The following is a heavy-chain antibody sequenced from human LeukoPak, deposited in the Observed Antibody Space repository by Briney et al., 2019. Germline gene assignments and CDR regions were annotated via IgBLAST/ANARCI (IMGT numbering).Heavy chain of an antibody. CDR1: GGSISSYY. V-gene: IGHV4-59*01. Sequence: SETLSLTCTVSGGSISSYYWSWIRQPPGEGLEWIGYIYYSGSTNYNPSLKSRVTISVDTSKNQFSLKLSSVTAADTAVYYCARSYQPLLSPFDYWGQGTLVTVSS. CDR2: IYYSGST. D-gene: IGHD2-2*01. J-gene: IGHJ4*02. CDR3: ARSYQPLLSPFDY.